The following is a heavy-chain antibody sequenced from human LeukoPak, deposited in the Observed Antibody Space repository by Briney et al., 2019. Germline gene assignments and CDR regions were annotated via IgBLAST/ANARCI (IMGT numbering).Heavy chain of an antibody. V-gene: IGHV3-11*01. CDR2: ISSSGGTI. CDR1: GFTFSDYY. CDR3: AREASITIFGVVIGAFDP. D-gene: IGHD3-3*01. J-gene: IGHJ5*02. Sequence: GGSLRLSCAASGFTFSDYYMSWIRQAPGKGLEWVSYISSSGGTIYYADSVKGRFTISRDNAKNSLYLQMNSLRAEDTAVYYCAREASITIFGVVIGAFDPWGQGTLVTVSS.